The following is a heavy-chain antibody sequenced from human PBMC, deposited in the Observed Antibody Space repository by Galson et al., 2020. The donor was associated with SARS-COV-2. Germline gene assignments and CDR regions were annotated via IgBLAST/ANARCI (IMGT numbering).Heavy chain of an antibody. CDR2: ISGSIGSL. D-gene: IGHD3-16*01. Sequence: GESLKISCKASGFTFSTYVMSWVRQAPGKGLAWVSGISGSIGSLYYADSVQGRFIISRDNSKNTLYLQMTSLRAEDTAIYYCAKDTANDYVWGRPDAFHSWGQGTMVTVS. CDR3: AKDTANDYVWGRPDAFHS. CDR1: GFTFSTYV. V-gene: IGHV3-23*01. J-gene: IGHJ3*02.